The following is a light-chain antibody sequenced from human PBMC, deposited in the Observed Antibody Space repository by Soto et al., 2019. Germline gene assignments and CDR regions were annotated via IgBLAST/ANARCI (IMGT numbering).Light chain of an antibody. Sequence: EIVMTQSPATLSVSPGERATLSCRASQSISSHLAWYQQKPGQAPRLLIYDTSTRATGIPARFSGSGSGTEFTLTISSLQSEDFAIYYCQQYYSYPLFTFGPGTKVDIK. CDR3: QQYYSYPLFT. CDR1: QSISSH. J-gene: IGKJ3*01. CDR2: DTS. V-gene: IGKV3-15*01.